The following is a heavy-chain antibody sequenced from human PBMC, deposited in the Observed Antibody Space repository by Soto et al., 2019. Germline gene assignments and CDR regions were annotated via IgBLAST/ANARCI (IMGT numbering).Heavy chain of an antibody. V-gene: IGHV4-30-4*01. CDR3: ARATYDSSTYYLDY. CDR1: GASISGGDYY. Sequence: QVQLQESGPGLVKPSQTLSLTCTVSGASISGGDYYWTWIRQPPGKGLEWIGSIYYTGNTYSNPYLESRLSISVYPSNNQFALRLTSVTAPDTAIYYCARATYDSSTYYLDYWGQGTLVTVSS. D-gene: IGHD3-22*01. CDR2: IYYTGNT. J-gene: IGHJ4*02.